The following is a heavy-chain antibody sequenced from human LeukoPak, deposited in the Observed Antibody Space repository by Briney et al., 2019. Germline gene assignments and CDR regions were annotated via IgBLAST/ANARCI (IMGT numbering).Heavy chain of an antibody. Sequence: GASVKVSCKASGYTFTGYYIHWVRQAPGQGLEWMGRINPNSGGTNYAQKFQGGVTMTRDTSISTAYMELSRLRSDDTAVYYCAREFYPYYFDYWGQGTLVIVSS. J-gene: IGHJ4*02. V-gene: IGHV1-2*06. CDR3: AREFYPYYFDY. CDR1: GYTFTGYY. CDR2: INPNSGGT.